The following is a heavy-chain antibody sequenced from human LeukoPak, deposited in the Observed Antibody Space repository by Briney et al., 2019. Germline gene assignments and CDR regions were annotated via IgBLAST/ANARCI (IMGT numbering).Heavy chain of an antibody. J-gene: IGHJ5*02. Sequence: GASVKVSCKASGGTFSSYAISWVRQAPGQGLEWMGGIISIFGTANYAQKFQGRVTITADKSTSTAHMELSSLRSEDTAVYYCARAEYYGSGSYPPVWFDPWGQGTLVTVSS. CDR3: ARAEYYGSGSYPPVWFDP. D-gene: IGHD3-10*01. CDR1: GGTFSSYA. V-gene: IGHV1-69*06. CDR2: IISIFGTA.